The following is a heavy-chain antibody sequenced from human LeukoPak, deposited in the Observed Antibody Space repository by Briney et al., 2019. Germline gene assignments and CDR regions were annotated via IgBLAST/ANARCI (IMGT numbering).Heavy chain of an antibody. D-gene: IGHD5-24*01. Sequence: GGSLRLSCTTTGFTFGDYAMSWFRQAPGKGLEWVGFIRSKAYGGTTEYAASLKGRITISRDDSKTIAYLQMSSLKTEDTAVYYCSRGRRSPDSWGQGTLVTVSS. CDR3: SRGRRSPDS. V-gene: IGHV3-49*03. CDR2: IRSKAYGGTT. CDR1: GFTFGDYA. J-gene: IGHJ5*01.